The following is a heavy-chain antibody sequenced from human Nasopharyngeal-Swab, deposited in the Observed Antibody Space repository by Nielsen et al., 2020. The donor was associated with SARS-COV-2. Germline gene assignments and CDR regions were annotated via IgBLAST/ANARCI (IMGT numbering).Heavy chain of an antibody. J-gene: IGHJ4*02. V-gene: IGHV3-30-3*01. Sequence: GESLTISCAASGFTFSSYAMHWVRQAPGKGLEWVAVISYDGSNKYYADSVKGRFTISRDNSKNTLYLQMNSLRAEDTAVYYCARDSGGLFDYWGQGTLVTVSS. CDR2: ISYDGSNK. CDR1: GFTFSSYA. D-gene: IGHD3-10*01. CDR3: ARDSGGLFDY.